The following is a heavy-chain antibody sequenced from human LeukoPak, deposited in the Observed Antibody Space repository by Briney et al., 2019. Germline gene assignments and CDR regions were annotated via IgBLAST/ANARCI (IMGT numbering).Heavy chain of an antibody. J-gene: IGHJ4*02. CDR2: IKQDGSEK. V-gene: IGHV3-7*03. CDR3: ARVTYGSGTYGAFDY. Sequence: PGGSLRLSCAASGFTFSSYWMSWVRQAPGKGLEWVANIKQDGSEKYYVDSVKGRFTISRDNAKNSLYLQMNSLRAEDMAVYYCARVTYGSGTYGAFDYWGQGTLVTVSS. D-gene: IGHD3-10*01. CDR1: GFTFSSYW.